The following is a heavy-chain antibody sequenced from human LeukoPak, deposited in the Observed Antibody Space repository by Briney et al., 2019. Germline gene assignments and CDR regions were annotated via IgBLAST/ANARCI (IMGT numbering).Heavy chain of an antibody. CDR3: AKVGRVTMIVVVRVDAFDI. J-gene: IGHJ3*02. CDR2: ISGSGGST. Sequence: GGSLRLSCAASGFTFSSYAMSWVRRAPGKGLEWVSAISGSGGSTYYADSVKGRFTISRDNSKNTLYLQMNSLRAEDTAVYYCAKVGRVTMIVVVRVDAFDIWGQGTMVTVSS. D-gene: IGHD3-22*01. CDR1: GFTFSSYA. V-gene: IGHV3-23*01.